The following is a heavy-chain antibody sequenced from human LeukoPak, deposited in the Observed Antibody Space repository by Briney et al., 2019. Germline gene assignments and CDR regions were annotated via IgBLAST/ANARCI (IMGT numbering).Heavy chain of an antibody. J-gene: IGHJ4*02. V-gene: IGHV4-59*07. CDR2: IYYSGST. CDR1: GGSINGYY. CDR3: SRGLLVGNTGYYFDF. D-gene: IGHD1-26*01. Sequence: SDALSLTCTVSGGSINGYYWTWIRQPPGKGLEWIGYIYYSGSTNYQPSLEGRVTLSLDTSKKQFSLKLTSVSAADTAVYYWSRGLLVGNTGYYFDFWGQGTLVTASS.